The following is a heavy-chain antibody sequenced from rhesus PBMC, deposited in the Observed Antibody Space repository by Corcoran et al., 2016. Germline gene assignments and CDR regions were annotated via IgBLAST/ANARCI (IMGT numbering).Heavy chain of an antibody. D-gene: IGHD3-9*01. J-gene: IGHJ4*01. Sequence: QVQLQQWGEGLVKPSETLSLTCAVYGGSISGYYYWRWFRSPPGKGLEGIGYVYGNSASTNYIPSRTIRVTISKDTSKNQFSLKLSSVTAADTAVYYCARDWVTQFDYWGQGVLVTVSS. CDR1: GGSISGYYY. V-gene: IGHV4-73*01. CDR3: ARDWVTQFDY. CDR2: VYGNSAST.